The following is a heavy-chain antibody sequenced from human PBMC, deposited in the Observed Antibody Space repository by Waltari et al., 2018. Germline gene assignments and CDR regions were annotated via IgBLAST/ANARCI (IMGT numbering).Heavy chain of an antibody. CDR3: ARQGLYCRSSNCVGLDFSH. J-gene: IGHJ4*02. D-gene: IGHD2-2*01. CDR2: IYYDGNT. Sequence: QESGPGLLKPSETLSLTCAVSGGPVPDTSYFWGWIRQAPGKGLEWLGNIYYDGNTNYNPSLKSRVSISVDTSQKQFSLKLTSVTATDTAVYYCARQGLYCRSSNCVGLDFSHWGQGTLVAVS. CDR1: GGPVPDTSYF. V-gene: IGHV4-39*01.